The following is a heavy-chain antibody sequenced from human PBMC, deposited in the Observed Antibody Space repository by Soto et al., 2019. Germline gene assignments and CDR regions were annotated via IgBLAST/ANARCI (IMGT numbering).Heavy chain of an antibody. CDR3: ARAGRAATRYYYYYMDV. D-gene: IGHD2-15*01. CDR1: GYTFTGYY. V-gene: IGHV1-2*04. Sequence: ASVKVSCKASGYTFTGYYMHWVRQAPGQGLEWMGWINPNSGGTNYAQKFQGWVTMTRDTSISTAYMELSRLRSDDTAVYYCARAGRAATRYYYYYMDVWGKGTTVTVS. J-gene: IGHJ6*03. CDR2: INPNSGGT.